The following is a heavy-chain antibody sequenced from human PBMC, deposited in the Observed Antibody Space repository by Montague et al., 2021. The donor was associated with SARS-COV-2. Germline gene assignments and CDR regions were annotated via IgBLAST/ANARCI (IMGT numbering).Heavy chain of an antibody. D-gene: IGHD2/OR15-2a*01. CDR1: GVSINNNNYY. V-gene: IGHV4-39*01. J-gene: IGHJ4*01. CDR2: IYYSGST. Sequence: SETLSLTCDVSGVSINNNNYYWGWIRQPPGKGLEWIGTIYYSGSTYYNPSLKSRVTISVDTSKNQFSLRVRSVTAADTAVYYCARHLFSFSDPGTLGYFDYWGHGTLVAVSS. CDR3: ARHLFSFSDPGTLGYFDY.